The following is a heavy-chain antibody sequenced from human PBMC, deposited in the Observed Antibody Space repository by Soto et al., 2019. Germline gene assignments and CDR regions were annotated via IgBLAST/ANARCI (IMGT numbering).Heavy chain of an antibody. CDR3: ASAYCTGSVCSPYYFDY. D-gene: IGHD2-8*02. V-gene: IGHV3-48*01. CDR2: ISPTSSSI. J-gene: IGHJ4*02. CDR1: GFTFSSYP. Sequence: GGSLRLSCAASGFTFSSYPMHWVRRAPGRGLEWVSYISPTSSSIYYGDSVKGRFTISRDNAKNSLYLQMNSLRPGDTAVYYCASAYCTGSVCSPYYFDYWGQGTLVTVSS.